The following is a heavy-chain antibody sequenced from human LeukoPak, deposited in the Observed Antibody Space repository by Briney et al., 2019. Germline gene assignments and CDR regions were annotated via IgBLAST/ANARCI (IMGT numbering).Heavy chain of an antibody. CDR2: ISSSSSYI. Sequence: GGSLRLSCAASGFTFSGYSMNWVRQAPGKGLEWVSSISSSSSYIYYADSVKGRFTISRDNAKNSLYLQMNSLRAEDTAVYYCARDQDGGNGMDVWGQGTTVTVSS. D-gene: IGHD5-24*01. V-gene: IGHV3-21*01. CDR3: ARDQDGGNGMDV. J-gene: IGHJ6*02. CDR1: GFTFSGYS.